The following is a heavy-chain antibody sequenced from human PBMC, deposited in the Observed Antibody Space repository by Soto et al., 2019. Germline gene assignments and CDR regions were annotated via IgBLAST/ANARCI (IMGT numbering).Heavy chain of an antibody. D-gene: IGHD5-12*01. Sequence: SLNVSCNASGYTFTSYGISWVLQAPGQGLEWMGWISAYNGNTNYAQKLQGRVTMTTDTSTSTAYMELRSLRSDDTAVYYCARGGGYDRDGMDVWGQGTTVSVSS. CDR1: GYTFTSYG. CDR3: ARGGGYDRDGMDV. J-gene: IGHJ6*02. CDR2: ISAYNGNT. V-gene: IGHV1-18*01.